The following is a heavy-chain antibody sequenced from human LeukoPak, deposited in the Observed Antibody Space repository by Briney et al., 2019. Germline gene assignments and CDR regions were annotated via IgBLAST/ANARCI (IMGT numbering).Heavy chain of an antibody. J-gene: IGHJ1*01. V-gene: IGHV4-59*08. D-gene: IGHD3-22*01. CDR3: ARHDYYDSSGAEYFQH. CDR2: IYYSGST. Sequence: SETLSLTCTVSGGSISSYYGSWIRQPPGKGLEWIGYIYYSGSTNYNPSLKSRVTISVDTSKNQFSLKLSSVTAADTAVYYCARHDYYDSSGAEYFQHWGQGTLVTVSS. CDR1: GGSISSYY.